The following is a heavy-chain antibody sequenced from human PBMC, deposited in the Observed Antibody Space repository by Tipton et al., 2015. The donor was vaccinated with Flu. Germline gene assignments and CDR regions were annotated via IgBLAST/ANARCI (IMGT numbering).Heavy chain of an antibody. V-gene: IGHV4-59*03. CDR3: AAVGDTGASPGDF. CDR2: IYYSGGT. D-gene: IGHD5-18*01. CDR1: GGSINSYY. Sequence: LRLSCAVSGGSINSYYWSWVRQSPGKGLEWIGYIYYSGGTYYNPSLKSRVTILVDTSKTQFSLKLSSVTAADTAVYYCAAVGDTGASPGDFWGRGTLVTVSS. J-gene: IGHJ4*02.